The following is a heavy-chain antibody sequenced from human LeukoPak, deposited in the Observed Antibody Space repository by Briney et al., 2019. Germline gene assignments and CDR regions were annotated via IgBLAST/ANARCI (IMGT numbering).Heavy chain of an antibody. J-gene: IGHJ4*02. CDR3: ARDLSSWDFDY. CDR2: IYSAGST. V-gene: IGHV3-53*01. CDR1: GFTVSSNS. Sequence: GGSLRLSCTVSGFTVSSNSMSWVRQAPGKGLEWVSFIYSAGSTHYSDSVKGRFTISIDNSKNTLYLQMNSLRAEDTAVYYCARDLSSWDFDYWGQGTLVTVSS. D-gene: IGHD6-13*01.